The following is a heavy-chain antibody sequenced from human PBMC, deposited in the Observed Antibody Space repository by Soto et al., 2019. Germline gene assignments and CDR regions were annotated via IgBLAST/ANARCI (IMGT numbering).Heavy chain of an antibody. J-gene: IGHJ5*02. Sequence: QVQLQQWGAGLLKPSETLSLTCAVYGGSFSGYYWSWIRQPPGKGLEWIGEINHSGSTNYNPSLKSRFTLAVHTSKNQFSLKLSSVTAADTAVYYCARGVRGVRGNWFDPWGQGTLVTVSS. CDR3: ARGVRGVRGNWFDP. CDR2: INHSGST. D-gene: IGHD3-10*02. CDR1: GGSFSGYY. V-gene: IGHV4-34*01.